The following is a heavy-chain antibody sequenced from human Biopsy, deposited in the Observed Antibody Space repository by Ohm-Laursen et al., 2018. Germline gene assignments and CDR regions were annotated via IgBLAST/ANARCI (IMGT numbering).Heavy chain of an antibody. V-gene: IGHV4-4*07. Sequence: SETLSLTCIVSGDSINNYYWSWIRQPAGKGLEWIGRIYTSGSPSYNLSLESRVTMSVDTSKNQFSLNLRSVTAADTAVYYCARGTGRYYVYGAFDIWGQGTVVTVSS. J-gene: IGHJ3*02. CDR2: IYTSGSP. CDR3: ARGTGRYYVYGAFDI. CDR1: GDSINNYY. D-gene: IGHD1-26*01.